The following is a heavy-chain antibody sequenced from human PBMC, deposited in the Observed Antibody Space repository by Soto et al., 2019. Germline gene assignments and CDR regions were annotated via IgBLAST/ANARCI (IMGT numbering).Heavy chain of an antibody. D-gene: IGHD3-9*01. CDR3: ARGSPYYDILTGIDY. CDR2: ISYDGSNK. Sequence: QVQLVESGGGVVQPGRSLRLSCAASGFTFSSYAMHWVRQAPGKGLEWVAVISYDGSNKYYADSVKGRFTISRDNSKNTLYLQMNSLRAEDTAVYYCARGSPYYDILTGIDYWGQGTLVTVSS. V-gene: IGHV3-30-3*01. CDR1: GFTFSSYA. J-gene: IGHJ4*02.